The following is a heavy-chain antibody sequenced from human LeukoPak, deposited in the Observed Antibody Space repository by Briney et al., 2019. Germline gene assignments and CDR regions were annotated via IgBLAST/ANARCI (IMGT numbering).Heavy chain of an antibody. CDR2: INAGNGNT. CDR1: GYTFTSYA. D-gene: IGHD6-19*01. Sequence: ASVKVSCKASGYTFTSYAMHWVRQAPGQRLEWMGWINAGNGNTKYSQKFQGRVTITRDTSASTAYMELSSLRSEDTAVYYCARERIAVAGTIGYWGQGTLVTVSS. V-gene: IGHV1-3*01. CDR3: ARERIAVAGTIGY. J-gene: IGHJ4*02.